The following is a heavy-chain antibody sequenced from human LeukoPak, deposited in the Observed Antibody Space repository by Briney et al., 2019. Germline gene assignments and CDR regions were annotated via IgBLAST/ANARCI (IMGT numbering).Heavy chain of an antibody. Sequence: KSSGTLSLTCAVSGASITSESWWSWVRQPPGKGLEWIGEIYHGGSTNYNPSLRSRITISIDKSKNHFSLNLSSLTAADTAVYYCARVEEQQRKYWAAGYWGQGTLVTVSS. J-gene: IGHJ4*02. V-gene: IGHV4-4*02. CDR1: GASITSESW. CDR3: ARVEEQQRKYWAAGY. CDR2: IYHGGST. D-gene: IGHD6-13*01.